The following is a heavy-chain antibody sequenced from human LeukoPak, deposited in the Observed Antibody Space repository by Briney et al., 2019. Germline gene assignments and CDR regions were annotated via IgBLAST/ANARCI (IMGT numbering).Heavy chain of an antibody. CDR1: GYTFTSYG. D-gene: IGHD2-15*01. CDR3: ARTDIVVVVAVMVSWFDP. Sequence: ASVKVSCKASGYTFTSYGISWVRQAPGQGLEWMGWISTYNGNTNYAQKLQGRVTMTTDTSTSTAYMELRSLRSDDTAVYYCARTDIVVVVAVMVSWFDPWGQGTLVTVSS. V-gene: IGHV1-18*01. CDR2: ISTYNGNT. J-gene: IGHJ5*02.